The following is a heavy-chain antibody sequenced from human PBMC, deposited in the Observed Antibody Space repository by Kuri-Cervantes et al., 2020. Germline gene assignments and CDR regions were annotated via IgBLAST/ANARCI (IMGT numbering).Heavy chain of an antibody. Sequence: SETLSLTCVVSGYSINRGYYWGWIRQPPGKGLEWIGEINHSGSTNYNPSLKSRVTISVDTSKNQFSLKLSSVTAADTAVYYCAVMGVFSDNQFDYWGQGTLVTVSS. J-gene: IGHJ4*02. CDR3: AVMGVFSDNQFDY. CDR2: INHSGST. V-gene: IGHV4-38-2*01. CDR1: GYSINRGYY. D-gene: IGHD3-16*01.